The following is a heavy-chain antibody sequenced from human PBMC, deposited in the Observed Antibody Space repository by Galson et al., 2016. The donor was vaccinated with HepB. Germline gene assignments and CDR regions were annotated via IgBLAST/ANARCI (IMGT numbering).Heavy chain of an antibody. J-gene: IGHJ5*02. CDR1: GFTFSRYN. Sequence: SLRLSCAGSGFTFSRYNMNWVRQAPGKGLEWLADISISGSTVYYADSVKGRFTISRDNDKNSVYLQMDSLRDEDTAVYYCAREADFYDSTGYFPPFASWGQGTLVTVSS. D-gene: IGHD3-22*01. CDR2: ISISGSTV. V-gene: IGHV3-48*03. CDR3: AREADFYDSTGYFPPFAS.